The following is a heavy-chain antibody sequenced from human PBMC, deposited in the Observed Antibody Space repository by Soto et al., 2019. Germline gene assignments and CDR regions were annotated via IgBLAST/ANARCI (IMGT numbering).Heavy chain of an antibody. CDR1: GGSIISYY. CDR2: IDTSGAT. D-gene: IGHD3-16*01. CDR3: ARGPRGYVYYHGMDV. Sequence: SYTLALTCTVSGGSIISYYCSWIRQAAGKGLEWIGRIDTSGATNYNPPLRSRVTMSVDASKNQFSPNLSSVTAADTAVYFCARGPRGYVYYHGMDVWGQGTTVTVSS. J-gene: IGHJ6*02. V-gene: IGHV4-4*07.